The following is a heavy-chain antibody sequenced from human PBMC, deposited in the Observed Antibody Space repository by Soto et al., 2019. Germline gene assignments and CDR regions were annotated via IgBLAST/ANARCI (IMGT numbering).Heavy chain of an antibody. CDR3: ARGGLRQLWLRSYYYGMDG. J-gene: IGHJ6*02. CDR1: GYTFTSYD. CDR2: MNPNSGNT. D-gene: IGHD5-18*01. V-gene: IGHV1-8*01. Sequence: ASVKVSCKASGYTFTSYDINWVRQATGQGLEWMGWMNPNSGNTGYAQKFQGRVTMTRNTSISTAYMELSSLRSEDTAVYYCARGGLRQLWLRSYYYGMDGWGQGTTVTVSS.